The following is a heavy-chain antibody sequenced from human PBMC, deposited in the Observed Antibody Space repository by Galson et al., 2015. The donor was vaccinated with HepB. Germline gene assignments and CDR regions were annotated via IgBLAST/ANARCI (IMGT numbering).Heavy chain of an antibody. D-gene: IGHD3-22*01. V-gene: IGHV3-66*01. CDR1: GFTVSSNY. Sequence: SLRLSCAASGFTVSSNYMSWVRQAPGKGLEWVSVIYSGGSTYYADSVKGRFTISRDNSKNTLYLQMNSLRAEDTAVYYCARDIGFEYYDSKAWFDPWGQGTLVTVSS. J-gene: IGHJ5*02. CDR2: IYSGGST. CDR3: ARDIGFEYYDSKAWFDP.